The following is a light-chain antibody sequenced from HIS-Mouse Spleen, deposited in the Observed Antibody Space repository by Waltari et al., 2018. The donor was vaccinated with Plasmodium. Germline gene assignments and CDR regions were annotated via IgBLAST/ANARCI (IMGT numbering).Light chain of an antibody. CDR1: VLAKKY. Sequence: SYELTQPSSVSVSPGQTARITCSGDVLAKKYARWFQQKTGQAPVLGIYKDSERPSGIPERFSGSSSGTTVTLTISGAQVEDEADYYCYSAADNNLVFGGGTKLTVL. CDR3: YSAADNNLV. V-gene: IGLV3-27*01. CDR2: KDS. J-gene: IGLJ3*02.